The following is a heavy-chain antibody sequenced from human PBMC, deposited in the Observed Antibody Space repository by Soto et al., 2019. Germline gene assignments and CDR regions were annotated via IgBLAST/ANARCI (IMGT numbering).Heavy chain of an antibody. CDR3: AKGTIETGYYYYYMDV. Sequence: PGGSLRLSCAASGFTFSSYAMSWVRQAPGKGLEWVSGFSGSGGGTYYADSVKGRFTISRDNSKNTLYLQMKSLRAEDTAVYYCAKGTIETGYYYYYMDVWGKGTTVTVSS. J-gene: IGHJ6*03. CDR2: FSGSGGGT. V-gene: IGHV3-23*01. D-gene: IGHD3-10*01. CDR1: GFTFSSYA.